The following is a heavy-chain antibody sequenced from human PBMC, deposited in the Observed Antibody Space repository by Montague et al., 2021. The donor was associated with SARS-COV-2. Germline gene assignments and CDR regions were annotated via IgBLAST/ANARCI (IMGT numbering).Heavy chain of an antibody. CDR1: GGSISSYY. CDR3: ARQRRYQLPITIFGVVMADAFDI. CDR2: IYYSGRT. D-gene: IGHD3-3*01. V-gene: IGHV4-59*08. Sequence: SETLSLTCTVTGGSISSYYWRWIRQPRGTGLELIGYIYYSGRTNXNYSLRIRVTISVDTSKNQFSLKLSSVTAADTAVYYCARQRRYQLPITIFGVVMADAFDIWGQGTMVTVSS. J-gene: IGHJ3*02.